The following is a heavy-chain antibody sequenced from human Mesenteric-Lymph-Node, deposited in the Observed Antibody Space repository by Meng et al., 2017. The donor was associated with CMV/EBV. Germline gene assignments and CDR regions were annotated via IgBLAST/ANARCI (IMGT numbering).Heavy chain of an antibody. D-gene: IGHD3-22*01. J-gene: IGHJ4*02. Sequence: QLHLRESGPGLVKPSATLSLPCIFSGDSISNRTYYWTWIRQPPGKGLEWIGSVHHSGTTYYNPSLKGRLTISVDTSANLFSLRLTTVTAADTATYYCARRGNYDSDYSEYWGQGTLVTVSS. CDR2: VHHSGTT. CDR3: ARRGNYDSDYSEY. V-gene: IGHV4-39*01. CDR1: GDSISNRTYY.